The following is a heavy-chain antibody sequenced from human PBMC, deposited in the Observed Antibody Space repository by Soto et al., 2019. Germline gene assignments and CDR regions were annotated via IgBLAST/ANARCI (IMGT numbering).Heavy chain of an antibody. V-gene: IGHV2-5*02. Sequence: QITLKESGPTLVQPTQTLTLTCTFSGFSLSTSGVGVRWIRQPPGKALEWLALIYWDDDKRYSPSLKSRLTISKDISKNQVVLTMTNMDPVDTATYYCAHRPSYCSGGSCYSGFAYWGQGTLVTVSS. CDR3: AHRPSYCSGGSCYSGFAY. CDR2: IYWDDDK. J-gene: IGHJ4*02. D-gene: IGHD2-15*01. CDR1: GFSLSTSGVG.